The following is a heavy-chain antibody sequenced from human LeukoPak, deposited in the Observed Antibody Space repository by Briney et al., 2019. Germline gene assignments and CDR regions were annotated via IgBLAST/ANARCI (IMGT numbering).Heavy chain of an antibody. V-gene: IGHV4-59*01. CDR2: IYYSGST. Sequence: PSETLSLTCTVSGGSISSYYWSWIRQPPGKGLEWIGYIYYSGSTNYNPSLKSRVTISVDTSKNQFSLKLSSVTAADTAVYYCASYSSSWYYFDYWGPGTLVTVSS. J-gene: IGHJ4*02. CDR3: ASYSSSWYYFDY. CDR1: GGSISSYY. D-gene: IGHD6-13*01.